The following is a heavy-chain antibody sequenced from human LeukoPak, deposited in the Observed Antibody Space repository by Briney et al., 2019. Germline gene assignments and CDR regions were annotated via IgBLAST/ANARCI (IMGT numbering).Heavy chain of an antibody. V-gene: IGHV4-39*07. J-gene: IGHJ4*02. CDR2: IYYSGST. CDR1: GGSISSSSYY. Sequence: SETLSLTCTVSGGSISSSSYYWGWIRQPPGKGLEWIGSIYYSGSTYYNPSLKSRVTISVDTSKNQFSLKLSSLIAADTAVYYCARAGDDYGGNLSNDYWGQGTLVTVSS. D-gene: IGHD4-23*01. CDR3: ARAGDDYGGNLSNDY.